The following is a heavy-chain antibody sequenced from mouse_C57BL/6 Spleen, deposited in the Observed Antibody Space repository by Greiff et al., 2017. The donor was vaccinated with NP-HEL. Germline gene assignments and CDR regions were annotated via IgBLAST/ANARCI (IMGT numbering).Heavy chain of an antibody. Sequence: EVKLVESGGGLVQSGRSLRLSCATSGFTFSDFYMEWVRQAPGKGLEWIAASRNKANDYTTEYSASVKGRFIVSRDTSQSILYLQMNALRAEDTAIYYCARDACGDYWGQGTSVTVSS. CDR3: ARDACGDY. CDR1: GFTFSDFY. V-gene: IGHV7-1*01. J-gene: IGHJ4*01. CDR2: SRNKANDYTT.